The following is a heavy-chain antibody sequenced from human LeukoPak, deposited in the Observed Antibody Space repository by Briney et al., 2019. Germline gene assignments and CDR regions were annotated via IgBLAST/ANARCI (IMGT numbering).Heavy chain of an antibody. CDR3: ARERQDTIVHSGAFDI. J-gene: IGHJ3*02. D-gene: IGHD3-10*01. Sequence: PGGSLGLSCAASGFTFSTYFMHWVRQAPGKGLEWVAVIASDGSHTFYVESVKGRFTISRDNSKNTLYLQMNSLRAEDTAAYFCARERQDTIVHSGAFDIWGQGTMVTVSS. CDR1: GFTFSTYF. V-gene: IGHV3-30-3*01. CDR2: IASDGSHT.